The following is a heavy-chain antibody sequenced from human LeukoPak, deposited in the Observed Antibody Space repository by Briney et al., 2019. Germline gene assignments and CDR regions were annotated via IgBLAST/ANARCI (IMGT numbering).Heavy chain of an antibody. CDR1: GFTFDDYA. J-gene: IGHJ4*02. Sequence: PGGSLRLSCAASGFTFDDYAMHWVRHAPGKGLEWVSGISWNSGSIGYADSVKGRFTISRDNAKNSLYLQMNSLRAEDTALYYCAKGSHYDYVWGSSADYWGQGTLVTVSS. V-gene: IGHV3-9*01. CDR3: AKGSHYDYVWGSSADY. CDR2: ISWNSGSI. D-gene: IGHD3-16*01.